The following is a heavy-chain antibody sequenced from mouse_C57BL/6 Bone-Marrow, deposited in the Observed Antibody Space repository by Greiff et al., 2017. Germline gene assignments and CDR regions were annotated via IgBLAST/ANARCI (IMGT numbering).Heavy chain of an antibody. CDR3: SRQDGYYNYYAMDY. V-gene: IGHV5-2*01. Sequence: EVKVVESGGGLVQPGESLKLSCESNEYEFPSSDMSWVRKTPEKRLEFVAAINSDGGSTYYPDTMEGRFIIARDNTKKTLYLQMSSLRSEDTAVYYCSRQDGYYNYYAMDYWGQGTSVTVSS. CDR2: INSDGGST. CDR1: EYEFPSSD. D-gene: IGHD2-3*01. J-gene: IGHJ4*01.